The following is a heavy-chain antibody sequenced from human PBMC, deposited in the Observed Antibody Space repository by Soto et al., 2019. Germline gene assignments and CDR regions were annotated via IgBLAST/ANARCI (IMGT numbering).Heavy chain of an antibody. D-gene: IGHD3-16*01. V-gene: IGHV1-69*01. CDR1: GVTFSSDA. CDR3: ARERGSGGDPDDAFDI. Sequence: QVQLVQSGAEVKKPGSSVKVSCKAYGVTFSSDAISWVRQAPGQGLEWMGGIIPIFGTANYAQKFQGRVTITADESTSTAYMELSSLRSEDTAVYYCARERGSGGDPDDAFDIWGQGTMVTASS. J-gene: IGHJ3*02. CDR2: IIPIFGTA.